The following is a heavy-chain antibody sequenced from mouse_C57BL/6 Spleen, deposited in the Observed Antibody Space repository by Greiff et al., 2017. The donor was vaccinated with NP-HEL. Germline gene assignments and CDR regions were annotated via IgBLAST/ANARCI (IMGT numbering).Heavy chain of an antibody. CDR2: INPNNGGT. Sequence: EVQLQQSGPELVKPGASVKIPCKASGYTFTDYNMDWVKQSHGKSLEWIGDINPNNGGTIYNQKFKGKATLTVDKSSSTAYMELRSLTSEDTAVYYCARAGYSNYGWVAYWGQGTLVTVSA. CDR3: ARAGYSNYGWVAY. V-gene: IGHV1-18*01. J-gene: IGHJ3*01. D-gene: IGHD2-5*01. CDR1: GYTFTDYN.